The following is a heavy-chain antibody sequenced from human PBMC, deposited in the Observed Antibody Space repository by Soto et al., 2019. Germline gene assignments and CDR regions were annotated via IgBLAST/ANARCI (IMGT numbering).Heavy chain of an antibody. J-gene: IGHJ4*02. CDR2: IYYSGST. D-gene: IGHD6-19*01. CDR3: ARGVLSSGWFDY. Sequence: SETLSLTCTVSGGSISSSSYYWGWIRQPPGKGLEWIGSIYYSGSTYYNPSLKSRVTISGDTSKNQFSLKLSSVTAADTAVYYCARGVLSSGWFDYWGQGTLVTVSS. CDR1: GGSISSSSYY. V-gene: IGHV4-39*01.